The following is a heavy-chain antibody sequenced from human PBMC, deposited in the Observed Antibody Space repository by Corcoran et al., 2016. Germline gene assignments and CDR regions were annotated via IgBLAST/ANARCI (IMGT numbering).Heavy chain of an antibody. J-gene: IGHJ5*02. V-gene: IGHV1-69*01. CDR1: GGTFSSYA. Sequence: QVQLVQSGAEVKKPGSSVKVSCKASGGTFSSYAISWVRQAPGQGLEWMGGIIPIFGTANYAQKFQGRVKITADESTSTAYMELSSLRSEDTAVYYCARELLRKRVVPTNWFDPWGQGTLVTVSS. CDR2: IIPIFGTA. CDR3: ARELLRKRVVPTNWFDP. D-gene: IGHD3-3*01.